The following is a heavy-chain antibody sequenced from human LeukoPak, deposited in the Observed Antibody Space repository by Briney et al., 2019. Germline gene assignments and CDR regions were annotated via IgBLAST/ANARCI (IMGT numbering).Heavy chain of an antibody. Sequence: GGSLRLSCAASGFTFSSYWMSWVRQAPGKGLEWVANIKQDGSEKYYVDSVKGRFTISRDNAKNSLYLQMNSLRAEDTAVYYCAKDRRYSSGWYEGFHTQNWFDPWGQGTLVTVSS. V-gene: IGHV3-7*03. D-gene: IGHD6-19*01. J-gene: IGHJ5*02. CDR2: IKQDGSEK. CDR3: AKDRRYSSGWYEGFHTQNWFDP. CDR1: GFTFSSYW.